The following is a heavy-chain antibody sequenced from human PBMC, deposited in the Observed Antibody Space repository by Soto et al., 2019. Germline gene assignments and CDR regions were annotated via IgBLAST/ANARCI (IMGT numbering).Heavy chain of an antibody. V-gene: IGHV3-33*06. Sequence: QVQLVESGGGVVQPGRSLRLSCAASGFTFSTYGIHWVRQAPGKGLEWLAVIWYDGSKKYYADSVQGRITISRDNSKNTGYLQMDNLRAEDTAVYYCVKVRCGGDCYSTPYFDNWGQGTLVTVSS. CDR1: GFTFSTYG. J-gene: IGHJ4*02. CDR2: IWYDGSKK. D-gene: IGHD2-21*02. CDR3: VKVRCGGDCYSTPYFDN.